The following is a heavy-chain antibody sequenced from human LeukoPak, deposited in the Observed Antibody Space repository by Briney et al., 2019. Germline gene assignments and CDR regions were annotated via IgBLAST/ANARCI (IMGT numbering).Heavy chain of an antibody. Sequence: SQTLSLTCTVSGGSISSGGYYWSWIRQPPGKGLEWIGYIYHSGSTYYNPSLKSRVTISVDRSKNQFSLKLSSVTAADTAVYYCARATDRYSGNYYFDYWGQGTLVTVSS. V-gene: IGHV4-30-2*01. CDR1: GGSISSGGYY. D-gene: IGHD5-12*01. J-gene: IGHJ4*02. CDR3: ARATDRYSGNYYFDY. CDR2: IYHSGST.